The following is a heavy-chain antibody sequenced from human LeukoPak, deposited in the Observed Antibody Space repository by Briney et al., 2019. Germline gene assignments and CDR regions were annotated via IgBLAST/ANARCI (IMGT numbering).Heavy chain of an antibody. CDR2: IYPSGDST. CDR1: GFTLSTYS. D-gene: IGHD6-19*01. J-gene: IGHJ4*02. CDR3: AKDDVPDSGWDLDY. Sequence: GGSLRLSCAASGFTLSTYSMTWVSQGRGKGLEWVSSIYPSGDSTFYADSVKGRFTISRDNSKNTLYLQMSSLRTEDTAIYYCAKDDVPDSGWDLDYWGQGTLVTVSS. V-gene: IGHV3-23*01.